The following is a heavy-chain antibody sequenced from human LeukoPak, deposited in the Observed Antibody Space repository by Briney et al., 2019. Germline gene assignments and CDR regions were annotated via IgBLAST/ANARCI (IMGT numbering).Heavy chain of an antibody. Sequence: GGSLRLSCAASGFTFSSYSMNWVRQVPGKGLVWVSRISPDGGTATYADSVKGRFTISRDNAKNTLYLQMNGLGAEDTAIYYCARGSSSSSGLTHGLDVWGQGTTVTVSS. D-gene: IGHD6-6*01. CDR1: GFTFSSYS. V-gene: IGHV3-74*01. CDR3: ARGSSSSSGLTHGLDV. CDR2: ISPDGGTA. J-gene: IGHJ6*02.